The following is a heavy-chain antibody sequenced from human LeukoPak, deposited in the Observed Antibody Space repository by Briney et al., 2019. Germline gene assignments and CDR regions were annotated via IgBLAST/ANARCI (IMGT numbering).Heavy chain of an antibody. CDR3: ARSDCGGDCHLLDC. CDR1: GFTFSSYE. CDR2: ISSSGSTI. Sequence: GGSLRLSCAASGFTFSSYEMNWVRQAPGKGLEWVSYISSSGSTIYYADSVKGRFTISRDNSKNTLYLQMNSLRAEDTAVYYCARSDCGGDCHLLDCWGQGTLVIVSS. J-gene: IGHJ4*02. V-gene: IGHV3-48*03. D-gene: IGHD2-21*02.